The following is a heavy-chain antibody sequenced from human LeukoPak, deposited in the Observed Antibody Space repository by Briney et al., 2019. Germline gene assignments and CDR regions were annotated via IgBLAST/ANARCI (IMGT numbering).Heavy chain of an antibody. V-gene: IGHV3-48*03. CDR3: VRDNLENQWLERSY. D-gene: IGHD6-19*01. Sequence: GGSPRLSCAASGFTFSLYNMNWVRQAPGKGLEWVSQISASETSIKYADSVRGRFTISRDKVKNSVYLQMNSLRAEDTAIYYCVRDNLENQWLERSYWGQGTLVTVSS. CDR1: GFTFSLYN. J-gene: IGHJ4*02. CDR2: ISASETSI.